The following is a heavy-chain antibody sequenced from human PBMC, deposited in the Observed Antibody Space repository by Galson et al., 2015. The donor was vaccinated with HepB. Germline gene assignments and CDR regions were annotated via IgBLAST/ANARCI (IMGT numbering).Heavy chain of an antibody. V-gene: IGHV1-18*04. Sequence: SVKVSCKASGYTFTTNGISWVRQAPGHGLEWLGWICINSGNTKYAQRLQGRVTLTKDTSTDTAYMELRGLTSDDAALYYCARDRFHSLDYWGQGTLVTVSS. CDR3: ARDRFHSLDY. CDR1: GYTFTTNG. J-gene: IGHJ4*02. CDR2: ICINSGNT.